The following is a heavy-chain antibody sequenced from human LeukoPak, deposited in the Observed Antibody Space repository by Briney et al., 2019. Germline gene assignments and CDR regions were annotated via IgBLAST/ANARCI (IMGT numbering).Heavy chain of an antibody. Sequence: GGSLRLSCAVSGFTYSSYGMSWVREAPGEGLEWLSAIYGSGGRTYYADSVKGRYTNSRDNSQNALYLQKNSMRAEDTAVYCCAKAFPIFDYCGEGSLVTVSS. V-gene: IGHV3-23*01. CDR1: GFTYSSYG. CDR2: IYGSGGRT. J-gene: IGHJ4*02. CDR3: AKAFPIFDY.